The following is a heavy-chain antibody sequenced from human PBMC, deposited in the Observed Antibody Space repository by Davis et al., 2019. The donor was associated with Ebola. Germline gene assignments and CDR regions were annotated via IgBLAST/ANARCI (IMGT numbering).Heavy chain of an antibody. D-gene: IGHD3-3*01. CDR2: INHSGST. V-gene: IGHV4-34*01. J-gene: IGHJ6*02. CDR3: ARGRDYDFWRWETNYYYYGMDV. Sequence: GSLRLSCAVYGGSFSGYYWSWIRQPPGKGLEWIGEINHSGSTNYNPSLKSRVTISVDTSKNQFSLKLSSVTAADTAVYYCARGRDYDFWRWETNYYYYGMDVWGQGTTVTVSS. CDR1: GGSFSGYY.